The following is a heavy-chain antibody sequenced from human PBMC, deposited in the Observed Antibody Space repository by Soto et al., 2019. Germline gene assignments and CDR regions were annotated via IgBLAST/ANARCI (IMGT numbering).Heavy chain of an antibody. Sequence: PGGSLRLSCAASGFTFSSYAMSWVRQAPGKGLEWVSAISGSGGSTYYADSVKGRFTISRDNSKNTLYLQMNSLRAEDTAVYYCAKDIVVVPAAMCGLDYWGQGTLVTVSS. CDR2: ISGSGGST. V-gene: IGHV3-23*01. CDR3: AKDIVVVPAAMCGLDY. J-gene: IGHJ4*02. CDR1: GFTFSSYA. D-gene: IGHD2-2*01.